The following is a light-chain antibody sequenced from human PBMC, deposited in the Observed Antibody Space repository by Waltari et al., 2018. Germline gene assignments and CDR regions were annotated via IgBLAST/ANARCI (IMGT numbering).Light chain of an antibody. CDR2: WAS. CDR3: QQYYRTPPLP. J-gene: IGKJ4*01. CDR1: QSVLYSATNKNY. V-gene: IGKV4-1*01. Sequence: DIVMTQSPDSLAVSLGERATIHCKSSQSVLYSATNKNYLAWYQQKPGQPPKLLIYWASTRESGVPDGFSGSGSGTDFTLTISSLQAEDVAVYYCQQYYRTPPLPFGGGTKVEIK.